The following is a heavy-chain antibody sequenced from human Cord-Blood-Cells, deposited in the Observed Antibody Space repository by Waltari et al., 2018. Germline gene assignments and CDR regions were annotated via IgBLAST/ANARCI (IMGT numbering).Heavy chain of an antibody. V-gene: IGHV5-51*03. CDR3: ARSLGSGWYDY. Sequence: EVQLAQSGAEVKKPGESLKIHGMGSGYGFTSYWCGRVRQMPGKGLEWMGIIYPGDSDTRYSPSFQGQVTISADKSISTAYLQWSSLKASDTAMYYCARSLGSGWYDYWGQGTLVTVSS. CDR2: IYPGDSDT. D-gene: IGHD6-19*01. CDR1: GYGFTSYW. J-gene: IGHJ4*02.